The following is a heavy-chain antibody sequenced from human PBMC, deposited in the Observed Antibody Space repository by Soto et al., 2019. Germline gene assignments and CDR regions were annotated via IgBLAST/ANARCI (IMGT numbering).Heavy chain of an antibody. Sequence: GGSLRLSCAASGFSFSSYAMTWVRQAPGKGLEWVSAISGSGVSTYYADSVKGRFTISRDNSKNTLSLQMNSLRAEDTAVYYCSQSPGPSYYYYMDVWGKGTTVTVSS. V-gene: IGHV3-23*01. CDR3: SQSPGPSYYYYMDV. CDR1: GFSFSSYA. J-gene: IGHJ6*03. CDR2: ISGSGVST.